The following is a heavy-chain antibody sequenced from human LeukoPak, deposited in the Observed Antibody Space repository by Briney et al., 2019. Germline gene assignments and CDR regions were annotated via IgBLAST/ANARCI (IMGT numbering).Heavy chain of an antibody. CDR2: IYSGGST. CDR3: AGDYYDSSGAGSL. D-gene: IGHD3-22*01. CDR1: GFTVSSNY. J-gene: IGHJ4*02. V-gene: IGHV3-66*02. Sequence: GGSLRLSCAASGFTVSSNYMSWVRQAPGKGLEWVSVIYSGGSTYYADSVKGRFTISRDNSKNTLYLQMNSLRAEDTAVYYCAGDYYDSSGAGSLWGQGTLVTVS.